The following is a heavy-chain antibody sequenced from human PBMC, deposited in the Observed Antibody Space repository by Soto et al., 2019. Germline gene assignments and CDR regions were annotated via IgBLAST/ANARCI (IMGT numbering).Heavy chain of an antibody. CDR2: ISGSGGST. CDR3: ANYPRDDLGP. CDR1: GFTFSSYA. D-gene: IGHD3-3*01. V-gene: IGHV3-23*01. Sequence: LSLTCAASGFTFSSYAMSWVRQAPGKGLEWVSAISGSGGSTYYADSVKGRFTISRDNSKNTLYLQMNSLRAEDTAVYYCANYPRDDLGPWGQGTLVTVSS. J-gene: IGHJ5*02.